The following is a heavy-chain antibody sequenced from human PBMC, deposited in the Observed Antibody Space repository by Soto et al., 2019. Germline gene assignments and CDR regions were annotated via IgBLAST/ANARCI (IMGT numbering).Heavy chain of an antibody. CDR3: ARAGGFDFWSGYYTPPFYYYYYGMDV. CDR2: INHSGST. V-gene: IGHV4-34*01. CDR1: GGSFSGYY. J-gene: IGHJ6*02. Sequence: PSETLSLTCAVYGGSFSGYYWSWIRQPPGEGLEWIGEINHSGSTNYNPSLKSRVTISVDTSKNQFSLKLSSVTAADTAVYYCARAGGFDFWSGYYTPPFYYYYYGMDVWGQGTTVTVSS. D-gene: IGHD3-3*01.